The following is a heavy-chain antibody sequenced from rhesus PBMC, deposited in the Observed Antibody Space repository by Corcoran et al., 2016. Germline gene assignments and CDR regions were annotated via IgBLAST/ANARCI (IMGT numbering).Heavy chain of an antibody. V-gene: IGHV4-169*02. D-gene: IGHD4-11*01. CDR1: GGSVSSSY. CDR2: IYGGEGSI. J-gene: IGHJ5-2*02. Sequence: QFQLQESGPGLVKPSETLSLTCAVSGGSVSSSYWSWIRQAPGKGLEWIGYIYGGEGSINYIPSLKSRVTLSVDTSTNLLSLKLSSGTAADTAIYYCASRGHHGDSSLDVWGRGPLVTVSS. CDR3: ASRGHHGDSSLDV.